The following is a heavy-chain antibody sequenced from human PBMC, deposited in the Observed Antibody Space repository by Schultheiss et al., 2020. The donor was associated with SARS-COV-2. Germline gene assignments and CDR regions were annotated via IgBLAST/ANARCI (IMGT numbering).Heavy chain of an antibody. V-gene: IGHV1-18*01. CDR3: ARDGDIHSSSWYDPIDY. J-gene: IGHJ4*02. CDR1: GGTFSSYA. CDR2: MNPNSGNT. D-gene: IGHD6-13*01. Sequence: ASVKVSCKASGGTFSSYAISWVRQAPGQGLEWMGWMNPNSGNTNYAQKLQGRVTMTTDTSTSTAYMELRSLRSDDTAVYYCARDGDIHSSSWYDPIDYWGQGTLVTVSS.